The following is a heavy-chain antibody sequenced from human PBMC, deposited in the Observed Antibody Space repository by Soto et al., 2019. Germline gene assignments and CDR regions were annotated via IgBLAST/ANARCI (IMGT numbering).Heavy chain of an antibody. J-gene: IGHJ4*02. CDR3: ARVRDSSGDYWFDY. D-gene: IGHD3-22*01. Sequence: TSETLSLTCTVSGGSISIGGYYWSWIRQHPGKGLEWIGYIYYSGSTYYNPSLKSRVTISVDTSKNQFSLKLSSVTAADTAVYYCARVRDSSGDYWFDYSGQGTLVTLSS. CDR1: GGSISIGGYY. V-gene: IGHV4-31*03. CDR2: IYYSGST.